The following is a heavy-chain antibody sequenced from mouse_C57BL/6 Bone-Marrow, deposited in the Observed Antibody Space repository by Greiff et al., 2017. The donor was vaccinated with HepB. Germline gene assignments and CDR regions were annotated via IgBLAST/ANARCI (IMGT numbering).Heavy chain of an antibody. J-gene: IGHJ2*01. V-gene: IGHV6-3*01. CDR3: TGVHYYGTFDY. CDR1: GFTFSNYW. CDR2: IRLKSDNYAT. Sequence: EVKLVESGGGLVQPGGSMKLSCVASGFTFSNYWMNWVRQSPEKGLEWVAQIRLKSDNYATHYAESVKGRFNISRDDSKSSVYLQMNNLRAEDTGIYYCTGVHYYGTFDYWGQGTTLTVSS. D-gene: IGHD1-1*01.